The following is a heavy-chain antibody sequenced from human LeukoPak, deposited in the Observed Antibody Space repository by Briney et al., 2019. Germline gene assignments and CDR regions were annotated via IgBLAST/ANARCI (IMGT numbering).Heavy chain of an antibody. D-gene: IGHD6-19*01. CDR3: ATASFEQWVVLGH. CDR1: GYTFTGHY. CDR2: INPKSGGT. J-gene: IGHJ4*02. V-gene: IGHV1-2*02. Sequence: ASVKVSCKASGYTFTGHYMHWVRQAPGQGLEWMGWINPKSGGTNYAEKYQGRVTMTRDTSISTAYMELSRLRSDDTAVYYCATASFEQWVVLGHWGQGTLVTVPS.